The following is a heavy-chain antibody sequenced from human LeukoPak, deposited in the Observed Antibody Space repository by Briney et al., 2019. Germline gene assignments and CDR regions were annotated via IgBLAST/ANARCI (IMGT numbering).Heavy chain of an antibody. D-gene: IGHD2-21*02. J-gene: IGHJ6*02. V-gene: IGHV3-53*01. CDR3: ARAHCGGDCYPGDGMDV. CDR1: GGSISSSSYY. Sequence: ETLSLTCTVSGGSISSSSYYWGWIRQAPGKGLEWVSVIYSGGSTYYADSVKGRFTISRDNSKNTLYLQMNSLRAEDTAVYYCARAHCGGDCYPGDGMDVWGQGTTVTVSS. CDR2: IYSGGST.